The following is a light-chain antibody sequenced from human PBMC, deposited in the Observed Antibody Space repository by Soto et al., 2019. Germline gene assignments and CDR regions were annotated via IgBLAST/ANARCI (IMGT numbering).Light chain of an antibody. CDR3: HQYNFWPT. V-gene: IGKV3-15*01. J-gene: IGKJ1*01. CDR2: GTS. Sequence: EIVLTHSPATLALSPCEGATLSSRASQSVSSYLAWYQQKPGQSPRLLIYGTSTRATGVPARFSGGGSGTEFTLTINSLQSEDFAVYFCHQYNFWPTFGQGTKVDI. CDR1: QSVSSY.